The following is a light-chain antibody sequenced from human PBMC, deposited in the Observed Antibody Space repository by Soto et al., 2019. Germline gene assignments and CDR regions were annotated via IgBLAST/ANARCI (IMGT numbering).Light chain of an antibody. CDR2: GAA. Sequence: EIVLTQSPGTLSLSPGERATLSCRASQSVSGSSLAWYQQKFGQAPRLLIYGAANRATDIPGRFSGSGSGTDFTLTISRLEPEDFAVYYCDQYGSAPETFGQGTRVEIK. V-gene: IGKV3-20*01. CDR1: QSVSGSS. J-gene: IGKJ1*01. CDR3: DQYGSAPET.